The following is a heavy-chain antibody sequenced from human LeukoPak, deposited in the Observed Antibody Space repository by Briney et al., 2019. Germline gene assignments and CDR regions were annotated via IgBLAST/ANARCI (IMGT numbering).Heavy chain of an antibody. CDR3: ARDHGYSYGKFDY. V-gene: IGHV3-30*04. D-gene: IGHD5-18*01. Sequence: GRSLRLSCAASGFTFSSYAMHWVRQAPGKGLEWVAVISYDGSNKYYADSVKGRFTISRDNSKNTLYLQMNSLRAEDTAVYYCARDHGYSYGKFDYWGQGTLVTVSS. CDR2: ISYDGSNK. CDR1: GFTFSSYA. J-gene: IGHJ4*02.